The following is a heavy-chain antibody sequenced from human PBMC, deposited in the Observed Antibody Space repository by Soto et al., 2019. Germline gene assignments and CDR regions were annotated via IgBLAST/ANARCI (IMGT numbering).Heavy chain of an antibody. V-gene: IGHV1-8*01. CDR1: GYSLTGYD. J-gene: IGHJ4*02. Sequence: RXPVKLSCTASGYSLTGYDSNWVRQATGQGLEWMGWMNPNSGNTVYAQKFQCRVTMTRNTSISTAYMELSSLRSEDTAVYYCARGRSNWNYFDYCGQGTLVTVSS. CDR2: MNPNSGNT. D-gene: IGHD1-1*01. CDR3: ARGRSNWNYFDY.